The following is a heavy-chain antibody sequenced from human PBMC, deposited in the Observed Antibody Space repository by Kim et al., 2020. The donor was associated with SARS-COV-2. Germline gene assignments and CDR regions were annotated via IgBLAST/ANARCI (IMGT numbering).Heavy chain of an antibody. J-gene: IGHJ6*02. CDR3: ARAYGSGSYWVYYYGMDV. V-gene: IGHV1-18*01. CDR2: ISAYNGNT. Sequence: ASVKVSCKASGSTFTSYGISWVRHAPGQGLEWMGWISAYNGNTNYAQKLQGRVTMTTDTSTSTVYMELRSLRSDDTAVYYCARAYGSGSYWVYYYGMDVWGQGTTVTVSS. D-gene: IGHD3-10*01. CDR1: GSTFTSYG.